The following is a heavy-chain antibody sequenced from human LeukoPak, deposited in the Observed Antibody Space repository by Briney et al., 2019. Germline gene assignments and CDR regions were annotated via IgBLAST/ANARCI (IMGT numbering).Heavy chain of an antibody. CDR3: ARVRCSGGGCFYNFDY. J-gene: IGHJ4*02. D-gene: IGHD2-15*01. Sequence: GGSLRLSCAASGFTFSSYAMSWVRQAPGKGVEWVSAISGSGGSTYHADSVKGRFTISRDNPKNTLYLQMNSLRAEDTAVYYCARVRCSGGGCFYNFDYWGQGSLVTVSS. CDR2: ISGSGGST. V-gene: IGHV3-23*01. CDR1: GFTFSSYA.